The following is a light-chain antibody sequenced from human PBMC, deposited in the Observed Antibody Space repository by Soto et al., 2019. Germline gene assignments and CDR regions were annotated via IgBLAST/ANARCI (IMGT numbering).Light chain of an antibody. CDR3: QQSYNAPYT. CDR1: QNIGTS. J-gene: IGKJ2*01. CDR2: SAA. V-gene: IGKV1-39*01. Sequence: DIQMTQSPSSLSVSIGDSITITCRASQNIGTSLNWYQMKLGRAPKILIYSAATLQSGAPSRFSGGGSGTDFTLTIKNLQPDDFATYACQQSYNAPYTFGLGTILEIK.